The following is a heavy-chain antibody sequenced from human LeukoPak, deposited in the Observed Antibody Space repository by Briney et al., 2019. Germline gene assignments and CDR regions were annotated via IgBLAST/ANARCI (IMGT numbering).Heavy chain of an antibody. Sequence: PGGSLRLSCAAFGFTVSNSYMSWVRQAPGKGLEWVSVIYSGGSTYYADSVKGRFTISRGNSKNTLYLQMNSLRAEDTAMYYCARRGNSGYSLDYWGQGTLVTVSS. CDR2: IYSGGST. D-gene: IGHD3-22*01. V-gene: IGHV3-53*01. CDR1: GFTVSNSY. CDR3: ARRGNSGYSLDY. J-gene: IGHJ4*02.